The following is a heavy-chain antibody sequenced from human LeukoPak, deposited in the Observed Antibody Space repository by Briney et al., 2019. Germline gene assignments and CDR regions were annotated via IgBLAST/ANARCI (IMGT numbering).Heavy chain of an antibody. CDR1: GFSFSSYW. Sequence: GGSLRLSCEGSGFSFSSYWMTWVRQSPGKGPEWVANIKKDESERYTVDSVKGRFTISREHAKNTLYLQMNSLRAGDTAGYYCARERQAIDPWGQGTLVTVSS. CDR3: ARERQAIDP. V-gene: IGHV3-7*01. D-gene: IGHD5-12*01. CDR2: IKKDESER. J-gene: IGHJ5*02.